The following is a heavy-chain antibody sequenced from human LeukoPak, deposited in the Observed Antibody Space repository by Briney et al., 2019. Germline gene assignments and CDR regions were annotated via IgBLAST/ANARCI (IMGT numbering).Heavy chain of an antibody. CDR3: ARQLLSWRGDYYSDYYMDV. D-gene: IGHD2-2*01. Sequence: ASVKVSCKVSGYTLTELSMHWVRQAPGKGLEWMGGFDPEDGETIYAQKFQGRVTMTEDTSTTTAYMELRSLRSDDTAVYYCARQLLSWRGDYYSDYYMDVWGKGTTVTVSS. CDR2: FDPEDGET. CDR1: GYTLTELS. V-gene: IGHV1-24*01. J-gene: IGHJ6*03.